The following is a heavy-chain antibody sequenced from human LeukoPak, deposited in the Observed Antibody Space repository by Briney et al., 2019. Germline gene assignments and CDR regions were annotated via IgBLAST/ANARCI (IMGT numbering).Heavy chain of an antibody. J-gene: IGHJ4*02. Sequence: SETLSLTCTVSGGSISSNSNYWAWIRQPPGRGLEWIGSISYGGSTYYSPSLESRVTISVDTSKNQFSLNLSSVTAADTAVYYCARVEYGSESYYKTLDYWGQGTLVTVSS. CDR3: ARVEYGSESYYKTLDY. D-gene: IGHD3-10*01. V-gene: IGHV4-39*01. CDR2: ISYGGST. CDR1: GGSISSNSNY.